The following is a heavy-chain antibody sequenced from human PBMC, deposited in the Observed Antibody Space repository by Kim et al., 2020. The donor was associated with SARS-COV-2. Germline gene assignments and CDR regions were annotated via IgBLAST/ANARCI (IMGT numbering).Heavy chain of an antibody. CDR2: ISYDGSNK. CDR1: GFTFSSYG. V-gene: IGHV3-30*18. J-gene: IGHJ6*02. D-gene: IGHD4-17*01. Sequence: GGSLRLSCAASGFTFSSYGMHWVRQAPGKGLEWVAVISYDGSNKYYADSVKGRFTISRDNSKNTLYLQMNSLRAEDTAVYYCAKEYIDGDYPLYYYYGMDVWGQGTTVTVSS. CDR3: AKEYIDGDYPLYYYYGMDV.